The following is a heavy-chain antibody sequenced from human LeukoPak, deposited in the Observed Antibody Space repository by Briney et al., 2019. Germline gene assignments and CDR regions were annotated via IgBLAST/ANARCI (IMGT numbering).Heavy chain of an antibody. V-gene: IGHV4-34*01. CDR3: ASPIAARRHAFDI. CDR1: GGSFSGYY. CDR2: INHSGST. D-gene: IGHD6-6*01. Sequence: SETLSLTCAVYGGSFSGYYWSWISQPPGKGLEWIGEINHSGSTNYNPSLKSRVTISVDTSKNQFSLKLSSVTAADTAVYYCASPIAARRHAFDIWGQGTMVTVSS. J-gene: IGHJ3*02.